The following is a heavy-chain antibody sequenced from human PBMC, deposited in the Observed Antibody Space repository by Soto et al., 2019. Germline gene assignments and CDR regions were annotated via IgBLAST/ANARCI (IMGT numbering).Heavy chain of an antibody. CDR2: IIPIFGTA. J-gene: IGHJ6*02. CDR1: GGTFSSYA. D-gene: IGHD3-3*01. CDR3: ARERIFGARDLYGMDV. Sequence: QVQLVQSRAEVKKPGSSVKVSCKASGGTFSSYAISWVRQAPGQGLEWMGGIIPIFGTANYAQKYQGRVTITADESTSTAYMELSSLRSEDTAVYYCARERIFGARDLYGMDVWGQGTTVTVSS. V-gene: IGHV1-69*01.